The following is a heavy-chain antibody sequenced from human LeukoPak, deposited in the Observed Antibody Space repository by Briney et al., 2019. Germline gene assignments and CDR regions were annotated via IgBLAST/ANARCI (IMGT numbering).Heavy chain of an antibody. CDR1: GYSFTSYW. CDR3: ARPARQRGYSGYDGWFDP. V-gene: IGHV5-51*01. J-gene: IGHJ5*02. Sequence: GESLKISCKGSGYSFTSYWIGWVRQMPGKGLEWMGIIYPGDSDTRYSPSFQGQVTISADKSISTAYLQWSSLKASDTAMYYCARPARQRGYSGYDGWFDPWGQGTLVTFSS. D-gene: IGHD5-12*01. CDR2: IYPGDSDT.